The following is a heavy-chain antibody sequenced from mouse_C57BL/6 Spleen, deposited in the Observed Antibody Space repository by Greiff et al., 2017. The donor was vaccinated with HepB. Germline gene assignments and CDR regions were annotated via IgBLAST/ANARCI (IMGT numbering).Heavy chain of an antibody. D-gene: IGHD2-5*01. CDR1: GYTFTDYN. CDR2: INPNNGGT. Sequence: EVQLQQSGPELVKPGASVKMSCKASGYTFTDYNMHWVKQSHGKSLEWIGYINPNNGGTSYNQKFKGKATLTVNKSSSTAYMELRSLTSEESAVYYCARSEAYYSNYVFAYWGQGTLVTVSA. J-gene: IGHJ3*01. CDR3: ARSEAYYSNYVFAY. V-gene: IGHV1-22*01.